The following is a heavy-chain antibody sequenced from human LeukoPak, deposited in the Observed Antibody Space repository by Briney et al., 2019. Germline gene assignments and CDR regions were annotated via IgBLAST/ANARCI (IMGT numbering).Heavy chain of an antibody. Sequence: GGSLRLSCAASGFTFSGYAMSWVRQAPGKGLEWVSTITGSGGTTYYTDSVKGRFTISRDSSKNTLYLQMNSLRAEDTAVYYCAKMGWTAYDYTNYWGQGTLVTVSS. J-gene: IGHJ4*02. CDR2: ITGSGGTT. CDR1: GFTFSGYA. CDR3: AKMGWTAYDYTNY. V-gene: IGHV3-23*01. D-gene: IGHD5-12*01.